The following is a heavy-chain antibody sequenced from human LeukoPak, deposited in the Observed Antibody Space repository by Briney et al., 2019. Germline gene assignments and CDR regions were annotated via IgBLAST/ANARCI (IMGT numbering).Heavy chain of an antibody. CDR1: GFTFSSYA. J-gene: IGHJ4*02. CDR3: AKVPDSTYDYIDY. Sequence: GGSLTLSCAASGFTFSSYAMIWLRQAPGKGLEGVIDTSGSGGSTYYADPVKGRFTISRDNSKNTLYLHMNSLRAEDTAVYYCAKVPDSTYDYIDYSGQGSLVTVSS. V-gene: IGHV3-23*01. D-gene: IGHD4-11*01. CDR2: TSGSGGST.